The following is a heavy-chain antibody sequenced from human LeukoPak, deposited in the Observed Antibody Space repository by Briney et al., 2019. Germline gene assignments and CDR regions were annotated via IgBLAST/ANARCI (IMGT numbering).Heavy chain of an antibody. CDR1: GGSISSGGYY. D-gene: IGHD6-13*01. CDR2: IYYSGST. CDR3: ARGYSSSWYYY. Sequence: SETLSLTCTVSGGSISSGGYYWSWIRQHPGKGLEWIGYIYYSGSTYYNPSLKRRVTISVDTSKNQFSLKLSSVTAADTAVYYCARGYSSSWYYYWGQGTLVTVSS. V-gene: IGHV4-31*03. J-gene: IGHJ4*02.